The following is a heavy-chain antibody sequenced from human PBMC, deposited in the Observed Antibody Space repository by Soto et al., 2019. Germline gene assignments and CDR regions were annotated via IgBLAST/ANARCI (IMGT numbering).Heavy chain of an antibody. Sequence: PSETLSLTCAVSGGSISSSNWWSWVRQPPGKGLEWIGSIYYSGSTYYNPSLKSRVTISVDTSKNQFSLKLSSVTAADTAVYYCARHARGYSYGLDYWGQGTLVTVSS. CDR3: ARHARGYSYGLDY. V-gene: IGHV4-39*01. J-gene: IGHJ4*02. CDR2: IYYSGST. D-gene: IGHD5-18*01. CDR1: GGSISSSNW.